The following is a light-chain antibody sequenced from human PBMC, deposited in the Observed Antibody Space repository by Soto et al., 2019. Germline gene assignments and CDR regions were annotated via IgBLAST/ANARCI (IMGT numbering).Light chain of an antibody. CDR1: QSVSSY. J-gene: IGKJ1*01. V-gene: IGKV3-11*01. CDR3: QQYNNWPRT. Sequence: EIVLTQSPATLSLSPGERATLSCRASQSVSSYLAWYQQKPGQAPRLLIYDASERASGIPARFSGSGSGTEFTLTINSLQSEDFAVYYCQQYNNWPRTFGQGTKVDIK. CDR2: DAS.